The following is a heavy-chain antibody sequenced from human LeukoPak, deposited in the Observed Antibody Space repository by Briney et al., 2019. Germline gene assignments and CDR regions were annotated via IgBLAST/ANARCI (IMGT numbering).Heavy chain of an antibody. D-gene: IGHD3-9*01. Sequence: GASLKISCKGSGSSFTSYWIGWVRQMPGKGLEWMGIIYPGDSDTRYSPSFQGQVTISADKSISTAYLQWSSLKASDTAMYYCARRPLYYDILTGYYTGNNDAFDIWGQGTMVTVSS. CDR3: ARRPLYYDILTGYYTGNNDAFDI. CDR2: IYPGDSDT. CDR1: GSSFTSYW. J-gene: IGHJ3*02. V-gene: IGHV5-51*01.